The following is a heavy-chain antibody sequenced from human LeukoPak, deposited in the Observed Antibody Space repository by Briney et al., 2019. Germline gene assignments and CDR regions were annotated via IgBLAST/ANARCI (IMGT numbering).Heavy chain of an antibody. V-gene: IGHV4-39*01. CDR1: GGSISSSSYY. CDR3: ARHEIRIYYGSGTLNWFDP. Sequence: SETLSLTCTVSGGSISSSSYYWGWIRQPPGKGLEWIGSIDHSGSTYYNPSLKSRVTISVDASKNQFSLKLNSVTAADTAVYYCARHEIRIYYGSGTLNWFDPWGQGTLVTVSS. CDR2: IDHSGST. J-gene: IGHJ5*02. D-gene: IGHD3-10*01.